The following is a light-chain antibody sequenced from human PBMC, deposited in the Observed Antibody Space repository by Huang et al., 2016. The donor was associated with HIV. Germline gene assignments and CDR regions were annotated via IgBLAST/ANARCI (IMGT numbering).Light chain of an antibody. CDR1: QSVSNY. Sequence: EIVLTQSPATLSLSPGERATLSCRASQSVSNYLAWYHHKPGQAPRLLIYDTSNRATGIPARFSGSGSWTDFTLTISSLEPEDFAVYYCQQRSNWPPGATFGQGTRLEIK. CDR3: QQRSNWPPGAT. V-gene: IGKV3-11*01. J-gene: IGKJ5*01. CDR2: DTS.